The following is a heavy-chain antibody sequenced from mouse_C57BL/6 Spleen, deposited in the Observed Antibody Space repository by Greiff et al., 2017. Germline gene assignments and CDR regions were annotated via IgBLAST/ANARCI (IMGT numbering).Heavy chain of an antibody. CDR3: ARYYPLYGLDGVDY. CDR1: GFSLTDYS. D-gene: IGHD2-2*01. J-gene: IGHJ2*01. V-gene: IGHV2-9-1*01. Sequence: VQLKESGPGLVAPSQSLSITCTVSGFSLTDYSISWVRQPPGKGLEWLGVIWTGGGKTYNSALIPSLDISKDNSKRQFYIKMINLKTDDTDRYDGARYYPLYGLDGVDYWGQGTTVTVSA. CDR2: IWTGGGK.